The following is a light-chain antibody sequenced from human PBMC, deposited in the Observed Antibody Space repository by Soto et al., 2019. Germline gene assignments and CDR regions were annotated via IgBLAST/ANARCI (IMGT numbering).Light chain of an antibody. J-gene: IGLJ2*01. CDR2: EVS. CDR3: TSYAGSNNFVV. CDR1: SSDVGGYNY. V-gene: IGLV2-8*01. Sequence: QSALTQPPSASGSPGQSVTISCTGTSSDVGGYNYVSWYQQHPGKAPKLMIYEVSKRPSGVPDRFSGSKSGNTASLTVSGLQAEDEADYYCTSYAGSNNFVVFGGGTQLNVL.